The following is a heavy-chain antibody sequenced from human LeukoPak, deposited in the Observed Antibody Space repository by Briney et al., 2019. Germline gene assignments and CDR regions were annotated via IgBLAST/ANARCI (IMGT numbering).Heavy chain of an antibody. D-gene: IGHD6-19*01. Sequence: GGSLRLSCPASGFTLTSYGMSWVRQAPGKGLEWVAVIWYDGSNKYYADSVKGRFTISRDNSGNTLFLQMNTLRAEDTAVYYCAKGDSSDPFEYWGLGTLVTVSS. CDR1: GFTLTSYG. V-gene: IGHV3-33*06. J-gene: IGHJ4*02. CDR2: IWYDGSNK. CDR3: AKGDSSDPFEY.